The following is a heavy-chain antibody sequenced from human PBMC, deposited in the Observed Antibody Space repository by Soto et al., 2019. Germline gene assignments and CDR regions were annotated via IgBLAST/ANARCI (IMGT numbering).Heavy chain of an antibody. CDR2: ISSTTNYI. Sequence: GSLRLSCASSGFTFTRYSMNWVRQAPGKGLEWVSSISSTTNYIYYGDSMKGRFTISRDNAKNSLYLEMNSLRAEDTAVYYCARESEDLTSNFDYWGQGTLVTVSS. CDR1: GFTFTRYS. J-gene: IGHJ4*02. V-gene: IGHV3-21*06. CDR3: ARESEDLTSNFDY.